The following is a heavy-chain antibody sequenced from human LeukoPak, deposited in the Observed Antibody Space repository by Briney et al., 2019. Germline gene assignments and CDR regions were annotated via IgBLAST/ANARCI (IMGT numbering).Heavy chain of an antibody. CDR1: GGSFSGYY. CDR2: INHSGST. J-gene: IGHJ6*02. CDR3: ARGGVMVAGTPYYYYGMDV. Sequence: MASETLSLTCAVYGGSFSGYYWSWIRQPPGKGLEWIGEINHSGSTNYNPSLKSRVTISVDTSKNQFSLKLSSVTAADTAVYYCARGGVMVAGTPYYYYGMDVWVQGTTVTISS. V-gene: IGHV4-34*01. D-gene: IGHD2-8*01.